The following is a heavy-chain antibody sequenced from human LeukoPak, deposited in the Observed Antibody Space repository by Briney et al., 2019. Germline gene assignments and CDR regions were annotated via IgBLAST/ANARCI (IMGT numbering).Heavy chain of an antibody. J-gene: IGHJ3*02. Sequence: ASVKVSCKASGYTFTSYYMHWVRQAPGQGLEWMGIINPSGGSTSYAQKFQGRVTMTRDTSTSTVYVELSSLRSEDTAVYYCARVAYSGSYHDAFDIWGQGTMVTVSS. CDR3: ARVAYSGSYHDAFDI. D-gene: IGHD1-26*01. V-gene: IGHV1-46*01. CDR2: INPSGGST. CDR1: GYTFTSYY.